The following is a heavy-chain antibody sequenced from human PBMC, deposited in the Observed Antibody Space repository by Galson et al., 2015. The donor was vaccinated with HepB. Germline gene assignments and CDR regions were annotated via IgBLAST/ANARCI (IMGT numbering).Heavy chain of an antibody. D-gene: IGHD3-10*01. V-gene: IGHV3-23*01. Sequence: SLRLSCAASGFTFSSYAMSWVRQAPGKGLEWVSAISGSGGSTYYADSVKGRFTISRDNAKNTLYLQMNSLRAEDTAVYYCARILWFGELDYWGQGTLVTVSS. J-gene: IGHJ4*02. CDR1: GFTFSSYA. CDR3: ARILWFGELDY. CDR2: ISGSGGST.